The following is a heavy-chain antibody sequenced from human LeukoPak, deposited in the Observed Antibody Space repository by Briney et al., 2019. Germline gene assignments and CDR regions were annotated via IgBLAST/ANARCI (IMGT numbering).Heavy chain of an antibody. CDR1: GYSFTRYW. J-gene: IGHJ4*02. V-gene: IGHV5-51*01. Sequence: GESLKISCRGCGYSFTRYWSGWVRQMPVKGLEWMGIIYPGDSDTRYSPSFQGQVTISADKSISTAYLQWSSLKASDTAMYYCARLSSSWYSSLDYWGQGTLVTVSS. CDR3: ARLSSSWYSSLDY. D-gene: IGHD6-13*01. CDR2: IYPGDSDT.